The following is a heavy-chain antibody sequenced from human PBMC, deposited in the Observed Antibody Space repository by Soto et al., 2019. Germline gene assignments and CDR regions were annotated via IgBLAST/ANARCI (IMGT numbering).Heavy chain of an antibody. CDR3: ARVPDY. Sequence: SETLSLTCAVSGGSISSGCYSWGWIRQPPGKGLEWIGYIYHSGSTYYNPSLKSRVTISVDRSKNQFSLKLSSVTAADMAVYYCARVPDYWGQGTLVTVSS. CDR1: GGSISSGCYS. V-gene: IGHV4-30-2*01. CDR2: IYHSGST. J-gene: IGHJ4*02.